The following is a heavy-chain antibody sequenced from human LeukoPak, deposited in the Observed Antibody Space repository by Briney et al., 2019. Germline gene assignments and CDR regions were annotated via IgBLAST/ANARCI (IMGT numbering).Heavy chain of an antibody. CDR3: ARGALLRMGYCSSTSCYAFVDV. J-gene: IGHJ6*04. D-gene: IGHD2-2*01. V-gene: IGHV4-34*01. Sequence: SETLSLTCAVYGGSFSGYYWSWIRQPPGKGLEWIGEINHSGSTNYNPSLKSRVTISVDTSKNQFSLKLSSVTAADAAVYYCARGALLRMGYCSSTSCYAFVDVWGKGTTVTISS. CDR1: GGSFSGYY. CDR2: INHSGST.